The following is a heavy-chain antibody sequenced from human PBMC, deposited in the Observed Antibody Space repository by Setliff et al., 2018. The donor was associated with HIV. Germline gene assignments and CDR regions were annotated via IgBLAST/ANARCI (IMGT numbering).Heavy chain of an antibody. D-gene: IGHD6-6*01. CDR1: GYTFTGYF. CDR3: ARDPAPSSSASYFQH. J-gene: IGHJ1*01. Sequence: GASVKVSCKASGYTFTGYFIHWVRQAPGQGLEWMGRINPNTGDTNYAQKFQGRVTMTRDTAISTAYMELSSLRSDDTAVYYCARDPAPSSSASYFQHWGQGTPVTVSS. CDR2: INPNTGDT. V-gene: IGHV1-2*06.